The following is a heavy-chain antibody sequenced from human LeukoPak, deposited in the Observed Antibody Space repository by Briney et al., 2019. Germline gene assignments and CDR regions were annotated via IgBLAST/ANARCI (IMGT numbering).Heavy chain of an antibody. D-gene: IGHD1-26*01. J-gene: IGHJ5*02. CDR1: GFTFSSYA. CDR3: ARSARRWELLNWFDP. CDR2: ISYDGSNK. V-gene: IGHV3-30*01. Sequence: PGRSLRLSCAASGFTFSSYAMHWVRQAPGKGLEWVAVISYDGSNKYYADSVKGRFTISRDNSKNTLYLQMNSLSAEDTAVYYCARSARRWELLNWFDPWGQGTLVTVSS.